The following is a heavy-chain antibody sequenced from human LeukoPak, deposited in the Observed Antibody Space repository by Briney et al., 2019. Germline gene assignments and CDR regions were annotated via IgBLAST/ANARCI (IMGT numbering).Heavy chain of an antibody. Sequence: GGSLRLSCTASGFTFSNHWMSWVRQAPGKGLEWVANIKQDGSEKYYVDSVKGRFTISRDNAKNSLYLQMNSLRAEYTAVYYCARGGGSYYNYWGQGTLVTVSS. CDR3: ARGGGSYYNY. J-gene: IGHJ4*02. D-gene: IGHD1-26*01. V-gene: IGHV3-7*04. CDR1: GFTFSNHW. CDR2: IKQDGSEK.